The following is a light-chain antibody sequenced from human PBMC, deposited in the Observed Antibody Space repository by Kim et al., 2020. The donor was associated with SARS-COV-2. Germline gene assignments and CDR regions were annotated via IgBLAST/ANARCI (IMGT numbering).Light chain of an antibody. CDR2: DVN. CDR1: SSDVVSYNY. Sequence: GQSITDSCTGTSSDVVSYNYVSWYQQHPDKAPKVMIYDVNNRPSGVSNRFSGSKSGNTASLTISGLQAEDEADYYCSSFTSSDTYVFGTGTKVTVL. V-gene: IGLV2-14*03. CDR3: SSFTSSDTYV. J-gene: IGLJ1*01.